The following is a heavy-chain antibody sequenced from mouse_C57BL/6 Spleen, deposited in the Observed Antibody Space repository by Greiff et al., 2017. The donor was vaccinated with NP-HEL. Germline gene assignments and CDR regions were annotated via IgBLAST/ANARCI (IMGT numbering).Heavy chain of an antibody. Sequence: QVQLQQPGAELVMPGASVKLSCKASGYTFTSYWMHWVKQRPGQGLEWIGEIDPSDSYTNYNQKFKGKSTLTVDKSSSTAYMQLSSPTSEDAAVYYCARSENGNLDYWGQGTTLTVSS. V-gene: IGHV1-69*01. CDR2: IDPSDSYT. J-gene: IGHJ2*01. CDR1: GYTFTSYW. CDR3: ARSENGNLDY. D-gene: IGHD2-1*01.